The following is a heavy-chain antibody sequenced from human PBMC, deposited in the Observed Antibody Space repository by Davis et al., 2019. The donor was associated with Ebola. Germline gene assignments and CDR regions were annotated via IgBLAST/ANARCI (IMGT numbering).Heavy chain of an antibody. V-gene: IGHV3-30*03. D-gene: IGHD4-17*01. CDR3: ASHSHGDPEDYYYYMDV. J-gene: IGHJ6*03. CDR1: GFTFSSYG. Sequence: PGGSLRLSCAASGFTFSSYGMHWVRQAPGKGLEWVAVISYDGSNKYYADSVKGRFTISRDNSKNTLYLQMNSLRAEDTAVYYCASHSHGDPEDYYYYMDVWGKGTTVTVSS. CDR2: ISYDGSNK.